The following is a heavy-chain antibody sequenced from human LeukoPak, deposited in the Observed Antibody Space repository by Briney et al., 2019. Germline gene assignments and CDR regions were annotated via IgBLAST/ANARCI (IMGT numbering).Heavy chain of an antibody. CDR2: ISSNSGTI. D-gene: IGHD2-21*01. Sequence: GGSLRPSCEAPGFTSRSYSMNWVRKAPGKGLEWVSYISSNSGTIYYADSVKGRFTISRDNAKNSLYLQMNSLRAEDTAVYYCARDIVNDYWGQRTLVTVSS. J-gene: IGHJ4*02. V-gene: IGHV3-48*04. CDR3: ARDIVNDY. CDR1: GFTSRSYS.